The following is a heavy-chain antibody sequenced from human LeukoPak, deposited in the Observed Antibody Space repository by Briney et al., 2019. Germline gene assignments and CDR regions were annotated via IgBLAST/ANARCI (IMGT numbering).Heavy chain of an antibody. Sequence: GGSLRLSCAASGFTFSSYAMSWVRQAPGKGLEWVAAISGSGCSTYYADSVEGRFTISRDNSKNTLYLQMNSLRAEDTAVYYCAKASSGWPIFDYWGQGTLVTVSS. V-gene: IGHV3-23*01. J-gene: IGHJ4*02. CDR1: GFTFSSYA. D-gene: IGHD6-19*01. CDR3: AKASSGWPIFDY. CDR2: ISGSGCST.